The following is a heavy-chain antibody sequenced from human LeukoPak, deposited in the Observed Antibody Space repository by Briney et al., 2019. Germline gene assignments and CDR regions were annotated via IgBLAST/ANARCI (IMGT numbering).Heavy chain of an antibody. CDR3: ARDPRITIFGVVRANYNWFDP. CDR2: ISAYNGNT. CDR1: GYTFTSYG. Sequence: ASVKVSCKASGYTFTSYGISWVRQAPGQGLEWMGWISAYNGNTNYAQKLQGRVTMTTDTSTSTAYMELRSLRSDDTAVYYCARDPRITIFGVVRANYNWFDPWGQGTLVTVSS. D-gene: IGHD3-3*01. J-gene: IGHJ5*02. V-gene: IGHV1-18*01.